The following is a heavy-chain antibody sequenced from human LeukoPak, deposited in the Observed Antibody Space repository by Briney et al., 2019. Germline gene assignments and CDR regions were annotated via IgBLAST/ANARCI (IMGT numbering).Heavy chain of an antibody. CDR3: ARADKLLWFGELLVSLYYYGMDV. J-gene: IGHJ6*02. CDR1: GYTFTGYY. Sequence: ASVKVSCKASGYTFTGYYMHWVRQAPGQGLEWMGWINPNRGGTNYAQKFQGRVTMNRDTSISTAYMELSRLRSDDTAVYYCARADKLLWFGELLVSLYYYGMDVWGQGTTVTVSS. CDR2: INPNRGGT. V-gene: IGHV1-2*02. D-gene: IGHD3-10*01.